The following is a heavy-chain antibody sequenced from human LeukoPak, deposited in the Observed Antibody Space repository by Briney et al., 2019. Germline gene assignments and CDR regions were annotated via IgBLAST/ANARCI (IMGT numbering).Heavy chain of an antibody. CDR3: ARDMGYYGSGSYQSLDYFDY. CDR2: INPSGGST. Sequence: ASVKVSCKASGYTFTSYYMHWVRQAPGQGLEWMGIINPSGGSTSYAQKFQGRVSMTRDTSTSTVYMELSSLRSEDTAVYYCARDMGYYGSGSYQSLDYFDYWGQGTLVTVSS. CDR1: GYTFTSYY. J-gene: IGHJ4*02. D-gene: IGHD3-10*01. V-gene: IGHV1-46*01.